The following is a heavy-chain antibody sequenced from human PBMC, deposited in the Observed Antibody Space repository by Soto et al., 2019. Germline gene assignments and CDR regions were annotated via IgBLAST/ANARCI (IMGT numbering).Heavy chain of an antibody. J-gene: IGHJ4*02. CDR1: GYTFTSYD. D-gene: IGHD5-18*01. V-gene: IGHV1-18*01. CDR2: ISAYNGNT. CDR3: ARDVYRYGHTDY. Sequence: APVKVSCKASGYTFTSYDINWVRQATGQGLEWMGWISAYNGNTNYAQKLQGRVTMTTDTSTSTAYMELRSLRSDDTAVYYCARDVYRYGHTDYWGQGTLVTVSS.